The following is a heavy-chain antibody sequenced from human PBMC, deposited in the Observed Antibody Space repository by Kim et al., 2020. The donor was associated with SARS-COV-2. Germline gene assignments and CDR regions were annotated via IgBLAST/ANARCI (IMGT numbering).Heavy chain of an antibody. D-gene: IGHD6-6*01. CDR2: INHSGST. J-gene: IGHJ4*01. CDR1: GGSFSGYY. CDR3: ARGPSYSSSYPIVGYFDY. Sequence: SETLSLTCAVYGGSFSGYYWSWIRQPPGKGLEWIGEINHSGSTNYNPSLKSRVTISVDTSKNQFSLKLSSVTAADTAVYYCARGPSYSSSYPIVGYFDY. V-gene: IGHV4-34*01.